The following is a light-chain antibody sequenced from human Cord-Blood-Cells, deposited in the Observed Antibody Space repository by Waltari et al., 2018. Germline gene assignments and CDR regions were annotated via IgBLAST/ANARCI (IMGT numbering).Light chain of an antibody. Sequence: QSALTQPASVSGSPGQSITISCTGTSSDVGGYNIVSWYQQHPGKAPKLMIYEVSKRPSGVSSRFSGSKSGNTASLTISGLQAEDEADYYCCSYAGSSTVVFGGGTKLTVL. J-gene: IGLJ2*01. CDR2: EVS. CDR3: CSYAGSSTVV. V-gene: IGLV2-23*02. CDR1: SSDVGGYNI.